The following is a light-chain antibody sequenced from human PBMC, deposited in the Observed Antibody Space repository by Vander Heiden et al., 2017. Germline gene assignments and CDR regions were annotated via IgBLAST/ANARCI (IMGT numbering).Light chain of an antibody. CDR1: QSVLYSSNNENY. CDR3: QQYYSTPIS. Sequence: DIVMTQSPDSLAVPLGERATINCKSSQSVLYSSNNENYLAWYQQKSGQPPKLLIYWASTRESGVPDRFSGSGSGTDFTLTISSLQAEDVAVYYCQQYYSTPISFGQGTLLEIK. V-gene: IGKV4-1*01. CDR2: WAS. J-gene: IGKJ5*01.